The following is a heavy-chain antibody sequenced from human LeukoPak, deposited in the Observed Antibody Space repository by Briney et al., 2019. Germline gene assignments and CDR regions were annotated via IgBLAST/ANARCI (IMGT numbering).Heavy chain of an antibody. D-gene: IGHD1-20*01. V-gene: IGHV3-74*01. CDR3: ARGVVTGAPNYH. CDR1: GFTFSNYW. Sequence: GGSLRLSCAASGFTFSNYWMHWVRQAPGKGQVWVSRVNSDGSSTTYADSVKGRFTISRDNAKNTLYLQMSSLRAEDTAVHHWARGVVTGAPNYHWGQATLVTVSS. CDR2: VNSDGSST. J-gene: IGHJ5*02.